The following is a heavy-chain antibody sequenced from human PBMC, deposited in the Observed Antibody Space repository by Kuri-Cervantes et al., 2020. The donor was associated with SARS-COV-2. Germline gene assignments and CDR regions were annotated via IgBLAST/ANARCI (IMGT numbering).Heavy chain of an antibody. J-gene: IGHJ3*02. Sequence: ASVKVSCKASGYMFGGYHMHWVRQAPGQGLEWMGWVQSDIGGANYPQKFQGRVTMTRDTSTRTVYLELSDLRTDDTAVYYCAREMREVSIRGLDIWGQGTMVTVSS. CDR3: AREMREVSIRGLDI. V-gene: IGHV1-2*02. CDR1: GYMFGGYH. D-gene: IGHD3-10*01. CDR2: VQSDIGGA.